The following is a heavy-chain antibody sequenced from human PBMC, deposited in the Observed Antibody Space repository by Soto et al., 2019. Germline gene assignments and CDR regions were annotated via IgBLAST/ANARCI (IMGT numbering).Heavy chain of an antibody. Sequence: VQLVESGGGLVQPGGSLRLSCAASGFTFTSYAMHWVRQAPGKGLECVSTITYNGGSTYYANSVKGRFTISRDNSKNTLYLQMGSLRAEDMGVNYCARGNFEFDYWGQGTLVTVSS. V-gene: IGHV3-64*01. CDR3: ARGNFEFDY. CDR1: GFTFTSYA. CDR2: ITYNGGST. J-gene: IGHJ4*02. D-gene: IGHD3-9*01.